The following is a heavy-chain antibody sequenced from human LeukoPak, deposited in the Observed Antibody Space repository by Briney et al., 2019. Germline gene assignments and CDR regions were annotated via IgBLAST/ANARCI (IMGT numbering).Heavy chain of an antibody. CDR3: ARGGAARLHFQN. CDR1: GASVTNDY. Sequence: SETLSLTCSVSGASVTNDYWTWIRQPPGQGLEWIGYIYHSGSTNYNPSLQSRVTISVDTSKNQFSLNLNSVTAADAAVYYCARGGAARLHFQNWGQGTLVTVSS. J-gene: IGHJ1*01. CDR2: IYHSGST. V-gene: IGHV4-59*02. D-gene: IGHD6-6*01.